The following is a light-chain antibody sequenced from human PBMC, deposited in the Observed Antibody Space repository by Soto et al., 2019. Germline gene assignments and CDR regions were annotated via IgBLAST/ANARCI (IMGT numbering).Light chain of an antibody. V-gene: IGKV1-8*01. CDR3: QQYISIPYT. J-gene: IGKJ2*01. CDR1: QGISSY. CDR2: AAS. Sequence: AIRMTQSPSSLSASTGDRVTITCRASQGISSYLAWYQQKPGKAPKLLIYAASTLQSGVPSRFSGSGSGTDFTLTISSLQAEDVAVYYCQQYISIPYTFGQGTKVDIK.